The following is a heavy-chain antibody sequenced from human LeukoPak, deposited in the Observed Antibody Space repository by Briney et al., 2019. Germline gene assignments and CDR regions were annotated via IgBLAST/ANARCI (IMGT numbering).Heavy chain of an antibody. CDR3: ARASINGDELGAFDI. J-gene: IGHJ3*02. CDR2: IWYDGSNK. D-gene: IGHD4-17*01. CDR1: GFIFSSYA. V-gene: IGHV3-33*01. Sequence: GGSLRLSCAASGFIFSSYAMHWVRQAPGKGLEWVSVIWYDGSNKYYADSVKGRSTISRDNIKNTLYLQMNSLRAEDTAVYYCARASINGDELGAFDIWGQGTMVTVSS.